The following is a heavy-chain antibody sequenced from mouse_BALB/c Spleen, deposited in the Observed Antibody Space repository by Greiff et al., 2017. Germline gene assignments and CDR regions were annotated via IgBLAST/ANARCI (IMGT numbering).Heavy chain of an antibody. V-gene: IGHV5-6-4*01. CDR2: ISSGGSYT. CDR1: GFTFSSYT. CDR3: TRGNGSSYGYYAMDY. Sequence: EVQVVESGGGLVKPGGSLKLSCAASGFTFSSYTMSWVRQTPEKRLEWVATISSGGSYTYYPDSVKGRFTISRDNAKNTLYLQMSSLKSEDTAMYYCTRGNGSSYGYYAMDYWGQGTSVTVSS. D-gene: IGHD1-1*01. J-gene: IGHJ4*01.